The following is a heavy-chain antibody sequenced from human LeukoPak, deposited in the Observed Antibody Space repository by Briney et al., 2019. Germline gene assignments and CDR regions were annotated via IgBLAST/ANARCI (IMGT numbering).Heavy chain of an antibody. CDR3: ARVGYVDEAFDN. CDR1: GFTFSSYW. V-gene: IGHV3-7*03. D-gene: IGHD3-16*01. Sequence: GGSLRLSCAASGFTFSSYWMNWARQAPGKGLEWVASINHNGNVNYYVDSVKGRFTISRDNAKNSLYLQMSNLRAEDTALYYCARVGYVDEAFDNWGQGVLVTVSS. J-gene: IGHJ4*02. CDR2: INHNGNVN.